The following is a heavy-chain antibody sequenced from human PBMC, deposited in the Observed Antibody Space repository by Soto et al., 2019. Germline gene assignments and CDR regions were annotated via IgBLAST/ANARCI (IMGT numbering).Heavy chain of an antibody. J-gene: IGHJ6*02. CDR2: ISAYNGNT. CDR1: GYTFTSYG. Sequence: ASVKVSCKASGYTFTSYGISWVRQAPGQGLEWMGWISAYNGNTNYAQKLQGRVTMTTDTSTSTAYMELRSLRSDDTAVYYCARDQGGELPYYYYGMDVWGQGTTVTVSS. CDR3: ARDQGGELPYYYYGMDV. D-gene: IGHD1-7*01. V-gene: IGHV1-18*04.